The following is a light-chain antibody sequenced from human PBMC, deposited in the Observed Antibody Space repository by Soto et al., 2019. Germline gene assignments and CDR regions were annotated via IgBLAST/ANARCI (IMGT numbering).Light chain of an antibody. J-gene: IGLJ1*01. CDR1: SSNIANNY. CDR3: GTWDSSLSAL. Sequence: QSVLTQPPSVSAAPGQKVTISCSGISSNIANNYVSWYQQLPGTAPKLLIYDKNKRPSGIPDRFSGSKSGTSATLGITGLQTGDEADYYCGTWDSSLSALFGTGTKLTVL. V-gene: IGLV1-51*01. CDR2: DKN.